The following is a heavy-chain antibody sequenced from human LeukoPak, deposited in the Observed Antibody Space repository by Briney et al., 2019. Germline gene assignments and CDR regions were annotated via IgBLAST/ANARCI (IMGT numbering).Heavy chain of an antibody. V-gene: IGHV4-59*01. D-gene: IGHD3-16*01. CDR1: GGSNSSYF. CDR3: ARVLDLSKRGLDAFDI. J-gene: IGHJ3*02. Sequence: SETLSLTCTVPGGSNSSYFWSWIRQPPGKGLEWIGYVYYSGSTNYNPSLKSRVTISVDTSKKQFSLKLSSATAADTAVYYCARVLDLSKRGLDAFDIWGQGTMVTVSS. CDR2: VYYSGST.